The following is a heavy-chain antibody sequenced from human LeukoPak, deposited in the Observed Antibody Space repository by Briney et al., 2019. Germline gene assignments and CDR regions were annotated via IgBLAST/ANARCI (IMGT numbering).Heavy chain of an antibody. CDR3: ARGIVVVPLAY. J-gene: IGHJ4*02. V-gene: IGHV4-59*01. CDR2: IYYSGST. CDR1: GGSISSYY. Sequence: SETLSLTCTVSGGSISSYYWSWVRQPPGKGLEWIGYIYYSGSTNYNPSLKSRVTISVDTSKNQFSLKLSPVTAAETAVYYCARGIVVVPLAYWGQGTLVTVSS. D-gene: IGHD3-22*01.